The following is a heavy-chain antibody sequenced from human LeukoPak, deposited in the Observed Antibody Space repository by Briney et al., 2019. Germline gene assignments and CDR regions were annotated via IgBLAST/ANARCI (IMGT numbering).Heavy chain of an antibody. Sequence: PSETLSLTCTVSGGSISSYYWSWIRQHPGKGLEWIGSIHYSGSTYYNPSLKSRVTISVDMSKNQFSLKLSSVTAADTAVYYCARGSGNKGLDYWGQGTLVTVSS. D-gene: IGHD1-26*01. J-gene: IGHJ4*02. CDR2: IHYSGST. V-gene: IGHV4-59*06. CDR1: GGSISSYY. CDR3: ARGSGNKGLDY.